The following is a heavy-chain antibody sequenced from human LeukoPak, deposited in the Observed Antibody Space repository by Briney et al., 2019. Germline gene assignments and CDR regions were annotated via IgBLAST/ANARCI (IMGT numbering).Heavy chain of an antibody. J-gene: IGHJ4*02. Sequence: SETLSLTCTVSGASLNSNAYYWSWVRQPAGKPLGWIGRIYPRGGSSTSYTPSLKSRVTMSADTSGNQFSLQLTSVTAADTAVYFCASMVRRFYYFDNWGQGVLVTVSS. CDR3: ASMVRRFYYFDN. D-gene: IGHD3-3*01. CDR1: GASLNSNAYY. V-gene: IGHV4-61*02. CDR2: IYPRGGSST.